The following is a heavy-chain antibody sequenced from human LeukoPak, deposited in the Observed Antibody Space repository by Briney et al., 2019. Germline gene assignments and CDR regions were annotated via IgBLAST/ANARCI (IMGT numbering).Heavy chain of an antibody. V-gene: IGHV1-8*01. D-gene: IGHD4-17*01. CDR1: GYTFTSYD. CDR2: MNPNSGNT. CDR3: ARGPYGDYYNGDP. J-gene: IGHJ5*02. Sequence: ASVKVSCKASGYTFTSYDINWVRQATGQGLELMGWMNPNSGNTGYAQKFQGRVTMTRNTSISTAHMELSSLRSEDTAVYYCARGPYGDYYNGDPWGQGTLVTVSS.